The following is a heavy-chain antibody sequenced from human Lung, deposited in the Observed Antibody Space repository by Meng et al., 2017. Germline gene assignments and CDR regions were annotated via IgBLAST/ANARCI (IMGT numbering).Heavy chain of an antibody. CDR1: DYTFTGYG. V-gene: IGHV1-18*04. CDR3: ARGTPGRSYSDF. CDR2: LGAHDGDR. J-gene: IGHJ4*02. Sequence: QVHPVQSGAEVKKPGAPAKVSRKSSDYTFTGYGVSWVRQAPGQGLEWMAWLGAHDGDRSHAPRFQGRVTVTADRLTATSFMELRNLRYDDTAVYYCARGTPGRSYSDFWGQGTLVTVSS. D-gene: IGHD3-10*01.